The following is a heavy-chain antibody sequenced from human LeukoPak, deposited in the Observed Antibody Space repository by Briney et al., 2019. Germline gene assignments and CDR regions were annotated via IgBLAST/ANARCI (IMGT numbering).Heavy chain of an antibody. CDR3: ARGSLLRYFDWGLIYYGMDV. J-gene: IGHJ6*02. D-gene: IGHD3-9*01. CDR2: IYYSGST. CDR1: GGSISSYY. V-gene: IGHV4-59*12. Sequence: SETLSLTCTVSGGSISSYYWSWIRQPPGKGLEWIGYIYYSGSTNYNPSLKSRVTMSVDTSKNQFSLKLSSVTAADTAVYYCARGSLLRYFDWGLIYYGMDVWGQGTTVTVSS.